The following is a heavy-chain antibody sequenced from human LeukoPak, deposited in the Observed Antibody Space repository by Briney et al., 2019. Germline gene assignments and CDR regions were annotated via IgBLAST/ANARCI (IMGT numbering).Heavy chain of an antibody. J-gene: IGHJ5*02. V-gene: IGHV4-34*01. CDR2: INHSGST. D-gene: IGHD3-10*01. CDR3: ARQNGLLWFGELLLDWFDP. CDR1: GGSFSGYY. Sequence: SETLSLTCAVYGGSFSGYYWSWIRQPPGKGLEWIGEINHSGSTNYNPSLKSRVTISVDTSKNQFSLKLSSVTAADTAVYYCARQNGLLWFGELLLDWFDPWGQGTLVTVSS.